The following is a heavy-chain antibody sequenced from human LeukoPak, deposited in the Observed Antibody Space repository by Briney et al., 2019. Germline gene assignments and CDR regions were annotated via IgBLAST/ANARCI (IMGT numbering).Heavy chain of an antibody. CDR2: IYYSGST. CDR3: ARLRGYSYGSD. CDR1: GGSISSYY. D-gene: IGHD5-18*01. V-gene: IGHV4-59*08. Sequence: SETLSLTCTVSGGSISSYYWSWIRQPPGKGLEWIGYIYYSGSTNYNPSLKSRVTISIDTSKNQFSLKLSSVTAADTAVYYCARLRGYSYGSDWGQGTPVTVSS. J-gene: IGHJ4*02.